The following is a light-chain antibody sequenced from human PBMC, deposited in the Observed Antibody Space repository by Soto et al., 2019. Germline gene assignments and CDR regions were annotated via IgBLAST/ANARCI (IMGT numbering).Light chain of an antibody. J-gene: IGLJ1*01. V-gene: IGLV2-14*01. CDR2: EVR. CDR3: SSYTSSSPYV. Sequence: QSVLTQPASVSGSPGQSMTISCTGTSSDVGGYNYVSWYQQHPGKAPKLMIYEVRNRPSGVSNRFSGSKPGNTASLTISGLQAEDEADYYCSSYTSSSPYVFGTGTKVTVL. CDR1: SSDVGGYNY.